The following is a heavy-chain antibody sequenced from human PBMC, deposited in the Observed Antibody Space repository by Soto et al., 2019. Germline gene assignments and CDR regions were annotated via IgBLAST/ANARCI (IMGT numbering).Heavy chain of an antibody. Sequence: GASVKVSCKASGGTFSSYAISWVRQAPGQGLEWMGGIIPIFGTANYAQKFQGRVTITADESTSTAYMELSSLRSEDTAVYYCARDRHAYCGGDCYFSWFDPWGQGTLVTVSS. CDR2: IIPIFGTA. J-gene: IGHJ5*02. CDR1: GGTFSSYA. V-gene: IGHV1-69*13. D-gene: IGHD2-21*02. CDR3: ARDRHAYCGGDCYFSWFDP.